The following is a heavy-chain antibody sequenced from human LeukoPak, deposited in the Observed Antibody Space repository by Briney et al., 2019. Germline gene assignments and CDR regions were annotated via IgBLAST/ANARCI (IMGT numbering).Heavy chain of an antibody. CDR3: ARGSGYYGSGSSDDAFDI. J-gene: IGHJ3*02. Sequence: GGALRLSCAASGFTFSDYYMSWIRQAPGKGLEGGSYISSSGSTIYYADSVKGRFTISRDNAKNSLYLQMNSRRAEDTAVYYCARGSGYYGSGSSDDAFDIWGQGTMVTVSS. CDR2: ISSSGSTI. D-gene: IGHD3-10*01. CDR1: GFTFSDYY. V-gene: IGHV3-11*01.